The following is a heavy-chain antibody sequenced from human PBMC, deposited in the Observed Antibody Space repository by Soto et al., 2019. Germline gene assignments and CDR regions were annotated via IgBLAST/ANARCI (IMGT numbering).Heavy chain of an antibody. J-gene: IGHJ6*02. CDR2: INPSCGST. CDR1: GYTFTSYG. D-gene: IGHD4-17*01. V-gene: IGHV1-46*01. Sequence: ASVKVSCKASGYTFTSYGISWVRQAPGQGLEWMGIINPSCGSTSYAQKFQGRVTMTRDTSTSTVYMELSSLRSEDTAVYYCARPLTTVVTMENYGMDVWGQGTTVTVSS. CDR3: ARPLTTVVTMENYGMDV.